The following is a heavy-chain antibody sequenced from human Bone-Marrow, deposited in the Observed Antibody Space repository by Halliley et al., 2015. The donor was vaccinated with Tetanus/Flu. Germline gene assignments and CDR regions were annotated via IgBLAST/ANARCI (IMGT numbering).Heavy chain of an antibody. CDR3: SRDQRSYSTSSGIQY. D-gene: IGHD6-6*01. V-gene: IGHV3-21*01. J-gene: IGHJ4*02. CDR2: ITTPSTYT. Sequence: WVSSITTPSTYTYYADSVKGRFVVSRDDATDSLYLQMNSLRDDDTAVYYCSRDQRSYSTSSGIQYWGQGTLVTVSS.